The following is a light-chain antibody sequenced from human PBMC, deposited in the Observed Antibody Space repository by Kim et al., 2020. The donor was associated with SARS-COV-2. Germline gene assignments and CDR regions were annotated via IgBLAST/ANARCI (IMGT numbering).Light chain of an antibody. CDR2: GAS. CDR1: QDIRND. V-gene: IGKV1-17*01. CDR3: LQHNTYPIT. Sequence: AAVGDRVTLTCRASQDIRNDLGWDQQNPGRAPKRLIYGASSLQSGVPSRFSVSGSGTEFTLTLCSVQPEDFATYFCLQHNTYPITFRQGTRLEIK. J-gene: IGKJ5*01.